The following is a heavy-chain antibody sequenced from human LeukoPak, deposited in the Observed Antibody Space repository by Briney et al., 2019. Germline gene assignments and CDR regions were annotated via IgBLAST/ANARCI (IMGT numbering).Heavy chain of an antibody. CDR1: GFTFSSYA. Sequence: PGGSLRLSCAASGFTFSSYAMSWVRQAPGKGLEWVSAISGSGDSKYYADSVKGRFTISRDNSRNTLYLQVDSLRAEDTAVYYCAKVAPREWLLSRFDYWGQGTLVTVSS. CDR3: AKVAPREWLLSRFDY. CDR2: ISGSGDSK. D-gene: IGHD3-3*01. J-gene: IGHJ4*02. V-gene: IGHV3-23*01.